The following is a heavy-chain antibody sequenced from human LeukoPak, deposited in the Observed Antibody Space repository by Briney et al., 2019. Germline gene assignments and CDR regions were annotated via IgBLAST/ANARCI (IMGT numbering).Heavy chain of an antibody. D-gene: IGHD5-18*01. V-gene: IGHV4-34*01. CDR1: GGSFSGFY. CDR2: ISHSGTT. CDR3: ARGGLDTTQGGYFDY. J-gene: IGHJ4*02. Sequence: SETLSLTCAVYGGSFSGFYWSWIRQPPGKGLEWIGEISHSGTTYYNPSLKSRVTVSVDTSKSQFSLRLSSVTAADTAVYYCARGGLDTTQGGYFDYWGQGILVTVSS.